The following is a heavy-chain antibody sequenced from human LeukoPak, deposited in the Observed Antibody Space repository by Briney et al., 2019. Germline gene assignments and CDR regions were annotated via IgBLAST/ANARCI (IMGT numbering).Heavy chain of an antibody. CDR2: IHQDGNEK. V-gene: IGHV3-7*04. D-gene: IGHD2-15*01. J-gene: IGHJ4*02. CDR3: ARGDKFSGDY. Sequence: GGSLRLSCAASGFTFSTYWMSWVRQAPGKGLEWVANIHQDGNEKYYVDSVKGRYTISRDNAKNSQYLQMNSLRAEDTAVYYCARGDKFSGDYWGQGTLVTVSS. CDR1: GFTFSTYW.